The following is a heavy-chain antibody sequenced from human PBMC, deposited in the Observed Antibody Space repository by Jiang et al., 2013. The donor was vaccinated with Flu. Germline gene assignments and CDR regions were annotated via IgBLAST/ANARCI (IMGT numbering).Heavy chain of an antibody. D-gene: IGHD5-12*01. CDR2: IYWDDDK. J-gene: IGHJ3*02. V-gene: IGHV2-5*02. Sequence: GWIRQPPGKALEWLALIYWDDDKRYSPSLKSRLTITKDTSKNQVVLTMTNMDPVDTATYYCAHSLIQWRAFDIWGQGTMVTVSS. CDR3: AHSLIQWRAFDI.